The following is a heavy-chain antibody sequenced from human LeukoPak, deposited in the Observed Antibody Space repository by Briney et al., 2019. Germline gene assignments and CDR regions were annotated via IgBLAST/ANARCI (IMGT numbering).Heavy chain of an antibody. J-gene: IGHJ5*02. CDR3: ARDIVVVPAAIRGRWFDP. CDR2: INHSGST. Sequence: SETLSLTCAVYGGSFSGYYWSWIRQPPGKGLEWIGEINHSGSTNYNPSLKSRVTISVYTSKSQFSLKLSSVTSADTAVYYCARDIVVVPAAIRGRWFDPWGQGTLVTVSS. D-gene: IGHD2-2*01. V-gene: IGHV4-34*01. CDR1: GGSFSGYY.